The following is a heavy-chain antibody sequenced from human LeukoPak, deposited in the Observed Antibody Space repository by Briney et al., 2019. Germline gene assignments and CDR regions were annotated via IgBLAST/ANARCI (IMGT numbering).Heavy chain of an antibody. J-gene: IGHJ3*02. D-gene: IGHD1-26*01. V-gene: IGHV6-1*01. CDR2: TYYRSKWYN. Sequence: SQTLSLTCAISGDSVSINSAAGNWIRQSPSRGLERLGRTYYRSKWYNDYAVSVKSRITINPDTSKNQFSLQLNSVTPEHTAVYYCAREVGATTIYAFDIWGQGTMVTVSS. CDR3: AREVGATTIYAFDI. CDR1: GDSVSINSAA.